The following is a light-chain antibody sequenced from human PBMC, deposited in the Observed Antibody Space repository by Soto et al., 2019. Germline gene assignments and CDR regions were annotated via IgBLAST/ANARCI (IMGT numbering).Light chain of an antibody. J-gene: IGKJ4*01. CDR2: DAS. CDR3: QQYSSSLT. Sequence: EIALTQSPATLSLSPGERATLSCGASQSISSNYFAWYQQKPGLALRLLIYDASSRATGIPDRFSGSGSGTDVTLTISRLEPEDLQVYYCQQYSSSLTFGGGTKVEIK. V-gene: IGKV3D-20*01. CDR1: QSISSNY.